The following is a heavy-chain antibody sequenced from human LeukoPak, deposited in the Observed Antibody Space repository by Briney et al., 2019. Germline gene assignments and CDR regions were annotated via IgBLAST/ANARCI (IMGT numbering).Heavy chain of an antibody. J-gene: IGHJ4*02. V-gene: IGHV1-3*01. D-gene: IGHD3-9*01. CDR1: GYTFTSYA. CDR3: ARDLEALRYFDWLLKPFDY. Sequence: GASVKVSCKASGYTFTSYAMHWVRQAPGQRLEWMGWINAGNGNTKYPQKFQGRVTITRDTSASTAYMELSSLRSEDTAVYYCARDLEALRYFDWLLKPFDYWGQGTLVTVSS. CDR2: INAGNGNT.